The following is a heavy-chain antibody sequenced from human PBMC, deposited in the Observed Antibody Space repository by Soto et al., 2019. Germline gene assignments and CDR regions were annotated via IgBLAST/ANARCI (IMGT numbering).Heavy chain of an antibody. CDR1: GFTFDDYT. Sequence: GGSLRLSCAASGFTFDDYTMHWVRQAPGKGLEWVSVITYDGSNKHYADSVKGRFTISRDNSKNTLYLQMNSLRAEDTAVYYCAKDNEWLFGHLDYWGQGTLVTVSS. D-gene: IGHD3-3*01. J-gene: IGHJ4*02. V-gene: IGHV3-30*18. CDR2: ITYDGSNK. CDR3: AKDNEWLFGHLDY.